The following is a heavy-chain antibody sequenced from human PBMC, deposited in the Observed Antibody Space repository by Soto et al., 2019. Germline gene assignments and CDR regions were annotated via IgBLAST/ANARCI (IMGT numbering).Heavy chain of an antibody. V-gene: IGHV3-20*04. J-gene: IGHJ6*02. CDR3: TKCRSSWVESGMEV. CDR2: INWIGGST. Sequence: PGGSLRLSCAASGFIFGAHAMSWVRQAPGKGLEWVSAINWIGGSTNYADSMKDRFTISRDNAKNSLYLQMSSLRAEDTALYFCTKCRSSWVESGMEVWGQGTTVTVSS. CDR1: GFIFGAHA.